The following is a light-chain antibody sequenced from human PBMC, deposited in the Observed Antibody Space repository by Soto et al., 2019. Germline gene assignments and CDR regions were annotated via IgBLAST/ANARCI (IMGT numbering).Light chain of an antibody. CDR2: AAS. J-gene: IGKJ5*01. Sequence: EIVMTQSTTTLSVSRRKGATISCLAIESISTNLAWFQHKPGQPPRLLIYAASTRATGVPDRFSGSGSGTEFTLIISSLQSEDLAVYYCQQYNNWPPAITFGQGTRLEIK. V-gene: IGKV3-15*01. CDR1: ESISTN. CDR3: QQYNNWPPAIT.